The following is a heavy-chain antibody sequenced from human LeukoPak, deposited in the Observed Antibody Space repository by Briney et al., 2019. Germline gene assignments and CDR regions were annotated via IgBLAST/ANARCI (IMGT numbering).Heavy chain of an antibody. CDR3: AKGSGYSGSYYSDY. CDR1: GFTFDDYA. D-gene: IGHD1-26*01. CDR2: ISWNSGSI. V-gene: IGHV3-9*01. Sequence: GRSLRLSCAASGFTFDDYAMHWVRQAPGKGLEWVSGISWNSGSIGYADSVKGRFTISRDNAKNSLYLQMNSLRAEDTALYYCAKGSGYSGSYYSDYWGQGTLVTVSS. J-gene: IGHJ4*02.